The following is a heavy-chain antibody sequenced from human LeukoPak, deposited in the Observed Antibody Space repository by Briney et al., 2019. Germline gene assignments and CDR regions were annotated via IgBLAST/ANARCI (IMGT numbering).Heavy chain of an antibody. J-gene: IGHJ3*02. CDR2: ISYDGSNK. D-gene: IGHD3-22*01. Sequence: GESLTLSCAASGFTFSSYAMHWVRQAPRKGPGWVAGISYDGSNKFYADSLKGRFTISRDNSKNKLYLQMNSLTAEDRAVYYCARLGYYYDSSGYYYDFGAFDIWGQGTMVTVSS. CDR1: GFTFSSYA. CDR3: ARLGYYYDSSGYYYDFGAFDI. V-gene: IGHV3-30*04.